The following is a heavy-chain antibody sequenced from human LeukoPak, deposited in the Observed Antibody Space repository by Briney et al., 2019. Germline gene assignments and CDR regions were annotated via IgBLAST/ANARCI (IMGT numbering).Heavy chain of an antibody. CDR3: ARGTAATAGIDY. CDR1: GFNFSSYW. CDR2: INTDGSAT. Sequence: PGGSLRLSCAVSGFNFSSYWIHWVRQDPGKGLVWVSLINTDGSATTYGDSAKGRFTVSRDNDKNTLFLDMNSLRVEDTAVYYCARGTAATAGIDYWGQGTLVTVSS. J-gene: IGHJ4*02. V-gene: IGHV3-74*01. D-gene: IGHD6-13*01.